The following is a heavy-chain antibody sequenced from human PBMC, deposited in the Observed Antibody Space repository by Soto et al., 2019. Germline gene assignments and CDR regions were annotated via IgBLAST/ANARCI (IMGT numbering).Heavy chain of an antibody. V-gene: IGHV5-10-1*01. D-gene: IGHD4-17*01. J-gene: IGHJ6*02. CDR3: ARDLTVTTHYYYYGMDV. Sequence: GESLKISCKGSGYSFTSYWISWVRQMPGKGLEWTGRIDPSVSYTNYSPSFQGHVTISADKSISTAYLQWSSLKASDTAMNYCARDLTVTTHYYYYGMDVWGQGTTVTVSS. CDR1: GYSFTSYW. CDR2: IDPSVSYT.